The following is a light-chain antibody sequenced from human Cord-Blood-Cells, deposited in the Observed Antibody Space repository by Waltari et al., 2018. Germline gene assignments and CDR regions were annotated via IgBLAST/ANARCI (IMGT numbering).Light chain of an antibody. V-gene: IGLV2-14*01. Sequence: QSALTQPASVSGSPGPSLTISCTGTSSDVGCYNYVSWYQQHPGKAPKLMIYEVSNRPSGVSNRFSGSKSGNTASLTISGLQAEDEADYYCSSYTSSSTLVVFGGGTKLTVL. CDR3: SSYTSSSTLVV. CDR2: EVS. J-gene: IGLJ2*01. CDR1: SSDVGCYNY.